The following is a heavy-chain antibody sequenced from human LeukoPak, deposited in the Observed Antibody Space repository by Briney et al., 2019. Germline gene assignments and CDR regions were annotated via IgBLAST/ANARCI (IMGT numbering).Heavy chain of an antibody. J-gene: IGHJ6*02. Sequence: ASVKVSCKVSGYTLTELSMHWVRQTPGKGLEWMGGFDPEDGETIYAQKFQGRVTKTEDTSTDTAYMELSSLRSEDTAVYYCATASSWSSHYYYYGMDVWGQGNTVTVSS. CDR2: FDPEDGET. CDR1: GYTLTELS. CDR3: ATASSWSSHYYYYGMDV. D-gene: IGHD6-13*01. V-gene: IGHV1-24*01.